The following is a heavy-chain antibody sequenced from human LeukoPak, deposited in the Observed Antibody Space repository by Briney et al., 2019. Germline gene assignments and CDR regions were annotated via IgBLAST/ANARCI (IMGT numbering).Heavy chain of an antibody. CDR3: ARGELHYGDYDAYYFDY. CDR1: GGSISSYY. D-gene: IGHD4-17*01. CDR2: IYYSGST. V-gene: IGHV4-59*01. Sequence: SETLSLTCTVSGGSISSYYWSWIRQPPGKGLEWIGYIYYSGSTNYNPSLKSRVTISVDTSKNQFSLKLSSVTAADTAVYYCARGELHYGDYDAYYFDYWGQGTLVTVSP. J-gene: IGHJ4*02.